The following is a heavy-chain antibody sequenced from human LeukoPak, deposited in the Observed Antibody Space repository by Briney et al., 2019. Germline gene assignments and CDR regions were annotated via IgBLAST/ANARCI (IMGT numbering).Heavy chain of an antibody. CDR1: GFTFSSYW. D-gene: IGHD3-3*01. Sequence: GGSLRLSCAASGFTFSSYWMHWVRQAPGKGLVWVSRINSDGSSTSYADSVKGRFTISRDNAKNTLYLQMNSLRAEGTAVYYCARVGYDFWTRYYYYYYYMDVWGKGTTVTVSS. CDR3: ARVGYDFWTRYYYYYYYMDV. J-gene: IGHJ6*03. CDR2: INSDGSST. V-gene: IGHV3-74*01.